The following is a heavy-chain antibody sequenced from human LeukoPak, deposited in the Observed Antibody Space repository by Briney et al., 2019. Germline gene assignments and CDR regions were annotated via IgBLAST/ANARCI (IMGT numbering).Heavy chain of an antibody. J-gene: IGHJ6*03. Sequence: PGGSLRLSCAASGFTFDDYVMHWVRQAPGKGLEWVSGISWNSGSIGYADSVKGRFTISRDNAKNSLYLQMNSLRAEDTALYYCAKDAYYYGSGSRKTHYYYYYMDVWGKGTTVTVSS. V-gene: IGHV3-9*01. CDR1: GFTFDDYV. D-gene: IGHD3-10*01. CDR3: AKDAYYYGSGSRKTHYYYYYMDV. CDR2: ISWNSGSI.